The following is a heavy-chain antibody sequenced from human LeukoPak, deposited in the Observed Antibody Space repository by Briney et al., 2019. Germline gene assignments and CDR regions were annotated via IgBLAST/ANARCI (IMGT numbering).Heavy chain of an antibody. CDR3: ARAFRWFGDHYYFDY. CDR2: INPSSGST. D-gene: IGHD3-10*01. CDR1: GYTFTSYY. V-gene: IGHV1-46*01. Sequence: GASVKVSCKASGYTFTSYYMHWVRQAPGQGLEWMGIINPSSGSTSYAQKFQGRVTMTRDTSTSTVYMELSSLRSEDTAVYYCARAFRWFGDHYYFDYWGQGTLVTVSS. J-gene: IGHJ4*02.